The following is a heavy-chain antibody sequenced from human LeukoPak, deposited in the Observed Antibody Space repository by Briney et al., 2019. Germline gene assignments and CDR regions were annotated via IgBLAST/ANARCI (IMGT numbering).Heavy chain of an antibody. D-gene: IGHD1-26*01. J-gene: IGHJ3*02. Sequence: SETLSLTCAVYGGSFGGYYWSWIRQPPGKGLEWIGEINHSGSNNYNPSLKSRVTISVDTSKNQFSLKLSSVTAADTAVYYCARWEDAFDIWGQGTMVTVSS. CDR3: ARWEDAFDI. CDR1: GGSFGGYY. CDR2: INHSGSN. V-gene: IGHV4-34*01.